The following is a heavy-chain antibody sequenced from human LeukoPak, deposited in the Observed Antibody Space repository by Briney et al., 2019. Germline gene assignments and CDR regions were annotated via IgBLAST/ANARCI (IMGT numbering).Heavy chain of an antibody. CDR2: SGSGGNT. V-gene: IGHV3-23*01. J-gene: IGHJ4*02. CDR3: ARSPQEIFDF. Sequence: SGSGGNTYYADSVKGRFTISRDNSKNTLYLQMICLRAEDTAVYYCARSPQEIFDFWGQGTLVTVSS.